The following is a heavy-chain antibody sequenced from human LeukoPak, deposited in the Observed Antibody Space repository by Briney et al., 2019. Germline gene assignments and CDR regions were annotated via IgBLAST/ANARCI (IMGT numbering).Heavy chain of an antibody. CDR2: ISGSGGTT. Sequence: GGSLRLSCAASGFTFSSYEMNWARQAPGKGLEWVSAISGSGGTTYYADSVKGRFTISRDNSKNTLHLQMNSLRAEDTAAYYCAKFAQRYCSGGSCHPFDYWGQGTLVTVSS. D-gene: IGHD2-15*01. CDR3: AKFAQRYCSGGSCHPFDY. J-gene: IGHJ4*02. CDR1: GFTFSSYE. V-gene: IGHV3-23*01.